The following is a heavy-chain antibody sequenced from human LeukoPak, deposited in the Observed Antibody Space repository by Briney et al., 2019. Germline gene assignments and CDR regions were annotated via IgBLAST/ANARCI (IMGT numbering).Heavy chain of an antibody. D-gene: IGHD2-2*02. V-gene: IGHV3-23*01. CDR2: ISGSGGST. CDR1: GFTFSSYA. Sequence: PGGSLRLSCAASGFTFSSYAMSWVRQAPGKGLEWVSAISGSGGSTYYADSVKGRFTISRDNSKNTLYLQMNSLRAEDTAVYYCAKGSTLGYCSSTSCYTGPLGYYYYGMDVWGQGTTVTVSS. CDR3: AKGSTLGYCSSTSCYTGPLGYYYYGMDV. J-gene: IGHJ6*02.